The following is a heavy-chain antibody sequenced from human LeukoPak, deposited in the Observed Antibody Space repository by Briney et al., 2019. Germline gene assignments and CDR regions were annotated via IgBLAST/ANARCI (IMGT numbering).Heavy chain of an antibody. D-gene: IGHD6-13*01. V-gene: IGHV4-4*07. Sequence: SETLSLTCTVSGVSISSYYWSWIRQPAGKGLEWIGRVFTSESTNYNPSLKSRVTMSVDTSKNQFSLKLSPVTAADTAVYYCARDYGAAAGWDYWGQGTLVTVSS. CDR1: GVSISSYY. CDR3: ARDYGAAAGWDY. CDR2: VFTSEST. J-gene: IGHJ4*02.